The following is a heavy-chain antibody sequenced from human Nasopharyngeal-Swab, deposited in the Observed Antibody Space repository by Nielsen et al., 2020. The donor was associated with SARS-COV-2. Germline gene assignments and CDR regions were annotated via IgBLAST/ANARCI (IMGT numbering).Heavy chain of an antibody. D-gene: IGHD1-26*01. V-gene: IGHV4-59*01. J-gene: IGHJ4*02. CDR2: MSYSGST. CDR3: ARSLVGVSRHFDY. Sequence: SETLSLTCTVSGGSISSNYWNWIRQPPGKGLEWIDYMSYSGSTNYNPSLNSRVTISLDTSKNQFSLRLSSVTSADTAVYYCARSLVGVSRHFDYWGQGALVTVSS. CDR1: GGSISSNY.